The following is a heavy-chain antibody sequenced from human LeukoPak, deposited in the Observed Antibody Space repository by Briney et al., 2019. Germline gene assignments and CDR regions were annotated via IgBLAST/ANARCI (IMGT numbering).Heavy chain of an antibody. V-gene: IGHV1-8*01. J-gene: IGHJ4*02. D-gene: IGHD6-19*01. Sequence: ASVKVSCKASGYTFTSCDISWVRQATGQGLEWMGWMNPSSGNTGYGQSFQGRITMTRDISIGTAYMELSNLTSEDTAIYYCTRGSSGRRDNWGQGTLVTVSA. CDR1: GYTFTSCD. CDR3: TRGSSGRRDN. CDR2: MNPSSGNT.